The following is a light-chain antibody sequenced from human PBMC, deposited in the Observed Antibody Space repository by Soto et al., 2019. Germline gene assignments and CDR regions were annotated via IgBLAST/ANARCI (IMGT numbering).Light chain of an antibody. CDR3: QQHDDWPRT. CDR1: EVISTS. Sequence: EIVMTQSPVNLSMSPGERATLSWGASEVISTSLAWYQHQPGQSPRLLIFGASSRAAGAPARVSGSGSGTEFTLTISSLQSEESGVYYCQQHDDWPRTFGQGNKVDIK. CDR2: GAS. V-gene: IGKV3-15*01. J-gene: IGKJ1*01.